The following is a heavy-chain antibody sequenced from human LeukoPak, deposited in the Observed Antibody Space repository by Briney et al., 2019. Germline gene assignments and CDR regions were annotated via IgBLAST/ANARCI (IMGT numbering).Heavy chain of an antibody. CDR1: GYTFTGYY. Sequence: GASVKVSCKASGYTFTGYYMHWVRQAPGQGLEWMGWINPNSGGTNYTQKFQGRVTMTRDTSISTAYMELRSLRSDDTAVYYCARDRAWAATRLWFDPWGQGTLVTVSS. J-gene: IGHJ5*02. D-gene: IGHD2-15*01. V-gene: IGHV1-2*02. CDR3: ARDRAWAATRLWFDP. CDR2: INPNSGGT.